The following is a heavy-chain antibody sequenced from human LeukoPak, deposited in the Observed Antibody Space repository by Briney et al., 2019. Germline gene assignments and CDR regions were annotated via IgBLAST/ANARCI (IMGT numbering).Heavy chain of an antibody. D-gene: IGHD1-26*01. V-gene: IGHV3-48*03. J-gene: IGHJ4*02. CDR2: ISSSGSTI. CDR3: ARDGMGATAVEIDY. Sequence: PGGSLRLSCAASGFTFSSYEMNWVRQAPGKGLEWVSYISSSGSTIYYADSVKGRFTISRDNAKNSLYLQMNSLRAEDTAVYYCARDGMGATAVEIDYWGQGTLVTVSS. CDR1: GFTFSSYE.